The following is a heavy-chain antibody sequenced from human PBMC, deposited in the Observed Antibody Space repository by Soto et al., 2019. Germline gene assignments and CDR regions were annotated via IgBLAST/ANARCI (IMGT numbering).Heavy chain of an antibody. D-gene: IGHD7-27*01. Sequence: GGSLRLSCAASGFTFSSYSMNWVRQAPGKGLEWVSYISSSSSTIYYADSVKGRFTISRDNAKNSLYLQMNSLRAEDTAVYYCASQLWINAFDIWGQGTMVTVSS. V-gene: IGHV3-48*04. CDR3: ASQLWINAFDI. CDR2: ISSSSSTI. J-gene: IGHJ3*02. CDR1: GFTFSSYS.